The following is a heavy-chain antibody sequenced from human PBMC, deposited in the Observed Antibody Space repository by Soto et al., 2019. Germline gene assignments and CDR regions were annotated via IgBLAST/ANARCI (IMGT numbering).Heavy chain of an antibody. CDR3: ARLGGFYQSLDS. CDR1: GGSISSYY. CDR2: IYYTGTT. J-gene: IGHJ5*01. V-gene: IGHV4-59*08. Sequence: SETXSLTCTVSGGSISSYYWSWIRQPPGKGLEWIGYIYYTGTTTYNPSIKSRVTISVDSSKNQFSLNLTSVSAADTAVYYCARLGGFYQSLDSWGQGTLVTVSS. D-gene: IGHD3-22*01.